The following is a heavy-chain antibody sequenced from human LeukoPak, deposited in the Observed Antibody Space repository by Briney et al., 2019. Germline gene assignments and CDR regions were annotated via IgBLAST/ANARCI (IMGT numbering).Heavy chain of an antibody. D-gene: IGHD3-3*01. V-gene: IGHV4-59*11. CDR2: IYYSGST. CDR3: ARLYYDFWSGYFYY. CDR1: GGSISSHY. Sequence: SETLSLTCTVSGGSISSHYWSWIRQPPGKGLEWIGSIYYSGSTKYNPSPKRRVTISVDSSRNQFSLKLSSGTAADTAVYYCARLYYDFWSGYFYYWGQGTLVTVSS. J-gene: IGHJ4*02.